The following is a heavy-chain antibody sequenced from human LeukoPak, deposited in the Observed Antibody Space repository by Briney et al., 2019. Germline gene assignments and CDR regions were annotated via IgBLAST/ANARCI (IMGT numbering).Heavy chain of an antibody. CDR3: ARGINDEYFQS. CDR2: IYPADSDT. J-gene: IGHJ1*01. Sequence: GESLKISCKDSPYYFINFWIGWVRQMPGKGLEWMGIIYPADSDTRYNPSFQGHVTISADRSASTAYLQWHSLNASDTAIYYCARGINDEYFQSWGQGTLVTVSS. V-gene: IGHV5-51*01. CDR1: PYYFINFW. D-gene: IGHD2/OR15-2a*01.